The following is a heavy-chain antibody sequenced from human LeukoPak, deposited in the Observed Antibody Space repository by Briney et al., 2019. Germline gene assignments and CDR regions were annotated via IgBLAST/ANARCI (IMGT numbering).Heavy chain of an antibody. D-gene: IGHD2-15*01. V-gene: IGHV3-30*18. CDR2: ISYDGSNK. Sequence: GSLRLSCAASGFTFSNYGMHWVRQAPGKGLEWVAVISYDGSNKYYADSVKGRFTISRDNYKNTLYLQMDSLRAEDTAVYYCAKDDLGFCSGGSCYSGYWGQGTLVTVSS. CDR3: AKDDLGFCSGGSCYSGY. CDR1: GFTFSNYG. J-gene: IGHJ4*02.